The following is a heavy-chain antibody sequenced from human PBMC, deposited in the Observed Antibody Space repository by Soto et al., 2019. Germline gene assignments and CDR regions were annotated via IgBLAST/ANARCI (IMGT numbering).Heavy chain of an antibody. J-gene: IGHJ5*02. CDR2: IYTSGST. CDR3: ARDMDSSSWYRWFDP. V-gene: IGHV4-4*07. D-gene: IGHD6-13*01. CDR1: GGSISSYY. Sequence: SETLSLTCTVSGGSISSYYWSWIRQPAGKGLEWIGRIYTSGSTNYNPSLKSRVTMSVDTSKNQFSLKLSSVTAADTAVYYCARDMDSSSWYRWFDPWGQGTLVTVSS.